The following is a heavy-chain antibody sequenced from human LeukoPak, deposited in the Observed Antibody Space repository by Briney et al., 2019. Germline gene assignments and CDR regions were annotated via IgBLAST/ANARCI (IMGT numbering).Heavy chain of an antibody. CDR3: ARGRSIVGATNAERDY. CDR2: INHSGST. CDR1: GGSFSGYY. D-gene: IGHD1-26*01. J-gene: IGHJ4*02. V-gene: IGHV4-34*01. Sequence: KPSETLSLTCAVYGGSFSGYYWSWIRQPPGKGLEWIGEINHSGSTNYNPSLKSRVTISVDTSKNQFSLKLSSVTAADTAVYYCARGRSIVGATNAERDYWGQGTLVTVSS.